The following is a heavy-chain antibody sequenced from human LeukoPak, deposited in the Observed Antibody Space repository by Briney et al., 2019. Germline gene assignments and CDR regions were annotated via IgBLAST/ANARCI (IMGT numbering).Heavy chain of an antibody. CDR1: GYTFTGYY. CDR3: ARDDGGGAGTFDY. CDR2: INPKSGGT. Sequence: GASVKVSCKASGYTFTGYYMDWVRQAPGQGLEWMGWINPKSGGTNYAQKFQGRVTMTRDTAISTAYMELSRLRSDDTAVYHCARDDGGGAGTFDYWGQGTLVTVSS. V-gene: IGHV1-2*02. D-gene: IGHD1-1*01. J-gene: IGHJ4*02.